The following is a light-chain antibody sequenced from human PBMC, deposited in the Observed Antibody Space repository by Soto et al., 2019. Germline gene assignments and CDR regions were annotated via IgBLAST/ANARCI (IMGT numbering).Light chain of an antibody. V-gene: IGKV1-17*03. J-gene: IGKJ5*01. Sequence: DVQMTQSQSAMSASVGDRVTITCRASQGISNYLAWFQQKPAKVPKRLIYVASSLQSGVPSRFSGTGSGTEFTLTISSLQPEDFATYYCLQHNSYPPTFGQGTRLDIK. CDR1: QGISNY. CDR2: VAS. CDR3: LQHNSYPPT.